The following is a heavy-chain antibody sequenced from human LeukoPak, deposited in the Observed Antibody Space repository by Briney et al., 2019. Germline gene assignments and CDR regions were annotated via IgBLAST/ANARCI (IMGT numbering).Heavy chain of an antibody. J-gene: IGHJ6*03. V-gene: IGHV4-59*01. D-gene: IGHD6-13*01. CDR3: ARTTEAHSWRTRYYDYYMDV. CDR1: GGSISSYY. Sequence: SETLSLTCTVSGGSISSYYWSWIRQPPGKGLEWIGYIFYSGSTNYNPSLKSRVTISVDTSKNQFSLKLSSVTAADTAVYYCARTTEAHSWRTRYYDYYMDVWGKGTTVTVSS. CDR2: IFYSGST.